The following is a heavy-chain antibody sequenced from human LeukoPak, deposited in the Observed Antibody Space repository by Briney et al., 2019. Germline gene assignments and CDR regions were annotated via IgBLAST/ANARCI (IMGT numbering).Heavy chain of an antibody. D-gene: IGHD6-13*01. Sequence: PGGSLRLSCAASGFTFSTYAMNWVRQAPGKGLEWVAVISYDGGKKYYADSVKGRFTISRDNSKNTLYLQMNSLRTEDTAVYYCARGGDSSTWYYWFDPWGQGTLVTVSS. CDR1: GFTFSTYA. CDR2: ISYDGGKK. J-gene: IGHJ5*02. CDR3: ARGGDSSTWYYWFDP. V-gene: IGHV3-30*01.